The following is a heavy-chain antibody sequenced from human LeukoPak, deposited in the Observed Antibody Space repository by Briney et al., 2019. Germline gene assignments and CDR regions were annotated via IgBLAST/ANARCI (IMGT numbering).Heavy chain of an antibody. V-gene: IGHV1-2*02. CDR2: INPNSGGT. CDR3: ASAYIASGVNPDY. J-gene: IGHJ4*02. D-gene: IGHD2-21*01. CDR1: GYTFTGYY. Sequence: ASVKVSCKASGYTFTGYYIHWVRQAPGQGLEWMGWINPNSGGTNSAQKFQGRVTMTRDTSISTAYMELSTLRSDDTAVYYCASAYIASGVNPDYWGQGTLVTVSS.